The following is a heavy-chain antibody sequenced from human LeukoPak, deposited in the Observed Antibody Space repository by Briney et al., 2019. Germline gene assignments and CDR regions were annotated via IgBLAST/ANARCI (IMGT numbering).Heavy chain of an antibody. V-gene: IGHV1-8*03. CDR1: GYTFTSYD. D-gene: IGHD3-3*01. Sequence: ASVKVSCKASGYTFTSYDINWVRQATGQGLEWMGWMNPNSGNTGYAQKFQGKVTITRNTSISTAYMELSSLRSEDTAVYYCAREGTVFFDFDYWGQGTLVTVSS. J-gene: IGHJ4*02. CDR2: MNPNSGNT. CDR3: AREGTVFFDFDY.